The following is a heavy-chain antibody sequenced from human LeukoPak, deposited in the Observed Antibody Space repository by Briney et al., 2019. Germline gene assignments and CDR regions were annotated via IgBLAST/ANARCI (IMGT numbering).Heavy chain of an antibody. Sequence: SETLSLTCTVSGGSISSSSYYWGWIRQPPGKGLEWIGSIYYSGSTYYNPSLKSRVTISVDTSKNQFSLKLSPVTAADAAVYYCARLDDDPWGQGTLVTVSS. V-gene: IGHV4-39*01. D-gene: IGHD3-3*01. CDR2: IYYSGST. J-gene: IGHJ5*02. CDR1: GGSISSSSYY. CDR3: ARLDDDP.